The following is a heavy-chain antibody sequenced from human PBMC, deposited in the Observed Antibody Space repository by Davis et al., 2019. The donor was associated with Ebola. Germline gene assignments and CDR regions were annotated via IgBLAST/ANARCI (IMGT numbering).Heavy chain of an antibody. D-gene: IGHD3-3*01. Sequence: PGGSLRLSCAASGITFSRYSMNWVRQASGKGLEWVAFISSGSFTIHYADSVKGRFTISRDNAKNSLFLQMNSLRDEDTAVYYCARWSILGQWGQGTLVTVSS. J-gene: IGHJ4*02. CDR3: ARWSILGQ. V-gene: IGHV3-48*02. CDR2: ISSGSFTI. CDR1: GITFSRYS.